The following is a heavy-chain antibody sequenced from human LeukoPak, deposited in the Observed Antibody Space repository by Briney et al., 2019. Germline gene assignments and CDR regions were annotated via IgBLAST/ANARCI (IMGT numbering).Heavy chain of an antibody. D-gene: IGHD6-13*01. CDR1: GGSISSSSYY. CDR3: ARLQAAAGSFYYYYYYMDV. CDR2: IYYSGST. Sequence: SETLSLTCTVSGGSISSSSYYWGWIRQPPGKGLEWIGSIYYSGSTYYNPSLKSRVTISVDTSKNQFSLKLSSVTAADTAVYYCARLQAAAGSFYYYYYYMDVWGKGTTVTVSS. V-gene: IGHV4-39*01. J-gene: IGHJ6*03.